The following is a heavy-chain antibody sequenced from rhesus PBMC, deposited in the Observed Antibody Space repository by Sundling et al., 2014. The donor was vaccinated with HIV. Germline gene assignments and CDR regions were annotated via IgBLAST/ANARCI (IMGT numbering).Heavy chain of an antibody. CDR3: ARVRTAGTPRYYFDY. J-gene: IGHJ4*01. Sequence: QVQLQESGPGLVKPSETLSLTCAVSGASFSGYYWGWIRQPPGKGLEWIGYISGTGGNTDYNPSLKSRAAISTDRSKNQFSLKVYSVTAADTAVYYCARVRTAGTPRYYFDYWGQGVLVTVSA. V-gene: IGHV4-165*01. CDR1: GASFSGYY. D-gene: IGHD5-24*01. CDR2: ISGTGGNT.